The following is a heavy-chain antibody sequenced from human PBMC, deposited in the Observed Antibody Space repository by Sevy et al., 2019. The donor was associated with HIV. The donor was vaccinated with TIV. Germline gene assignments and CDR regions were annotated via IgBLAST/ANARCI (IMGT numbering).Heavy chain of an antibody. CDR3: ATTKDYYDSSGYPFDY. D-gene: IGHD3-22*01. CDR2: FDPEDGDPEDGKT. Sequence: ASVKVSCKVSGYTLTQFSMHCVRQAPGKGLEWMTTFDPEDGDPEDGKTIYAQKFLGRVTMTEDTSTDTAYMELSSLKSVDTAVYYCATTKDYYDSSGYPFDYWGQGTLVTVSS. CDR1: GYTLTQFS. J-gene: IGHJ4*02. V-gene: IGHV1-24*01.